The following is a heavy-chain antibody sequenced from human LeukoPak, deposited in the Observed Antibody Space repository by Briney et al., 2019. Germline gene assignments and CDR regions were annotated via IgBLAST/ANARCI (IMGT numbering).Heavy chain of an antibody. CDR3: ARPSKYSSSWYGDYFDY. V-gene: IGHV1-69*04. Sequence: ASVKVSCKASGGTFSSYAISWVRQAPGQGLEWMGRIIPILGIANYAQKFQGRVTITADKSTSTAYMELSSLRSEDTAVYYCARPSKYSSSWYGDYFDYWGQGTLVTVSS. CDR1: GGTFSSYA. D-gene: IGHD6-13*01. CDR2: IIPILGIA. J-gene: IGHJ4*02.